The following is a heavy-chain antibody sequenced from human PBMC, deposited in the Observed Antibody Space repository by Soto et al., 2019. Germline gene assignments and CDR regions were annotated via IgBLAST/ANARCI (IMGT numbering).Heavy chain of an antibody. CDR2: INHSGST. Sequence: NPSETLSLTCSVYGGSFSGYYWSWIRQPPGKGLEWIGEINHSGSTNYNPSLKSRVTISVDTSKNQFSLKLSSVTAADTAVYYCAAYSSGWYYDAFDIWGQGTMVTVSS. D-gene: IGHD6-19*01. CDR3: AAYSSGWYYDAFDI. V-gene: IGHV4-34*01. CDR1: GGSFSGYY. J-gene: IGHJ3*02.